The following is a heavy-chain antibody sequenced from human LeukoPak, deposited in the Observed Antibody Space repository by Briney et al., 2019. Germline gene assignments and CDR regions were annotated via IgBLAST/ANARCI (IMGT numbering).Heavy chain of an antibody. D-gene: IGHD3-10*01. J-gene: IGHJ4*02. V-gene: IGHV3-23*01. CDR1: GFTFSSYA. Sequence: QAGGSLRLSCAASGFTFSSYAMSWVRQAPGKGLEWVSAISGSGGSTYYADSVKGRFTISRDNSKNTLYLQMNSLRAEDTAVYYCAKRFRSNRVLWFGEFYYWGQGTLVTVSS. CDR2: ISGSGGST. CDR3: AKRFRSNRVLWFGEFYY.